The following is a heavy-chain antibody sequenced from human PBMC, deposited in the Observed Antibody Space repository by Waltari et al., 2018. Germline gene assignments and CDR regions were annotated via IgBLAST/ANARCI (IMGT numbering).Heavy chain of an antibody. Sequence: EVQLLESGGGLVQPGRSLRLSCAASGFTFDDYAMHWVRQAPGKGLEWVSGISWNSGSIGYADSVKGRFTISRDNAKNSLYLQMNSLRAEDTALYYCAKGQLELYEDYFDYWGQGTLVTVSS. CDR3: AKGQLELYEDYFDY. CDR2: ISWNSGSI. D-gene: IGHD1-7*01. V-gene: IGHV3-9*01. J-gene: IGHJ4*02. CDR1: GFTFDDYA.